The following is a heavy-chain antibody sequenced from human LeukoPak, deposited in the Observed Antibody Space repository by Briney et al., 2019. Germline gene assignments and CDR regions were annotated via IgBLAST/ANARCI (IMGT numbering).Heavy chain of an antibody. D-gene: IGHD5-18*01. V-gene: IGHV3-13*01. CDR3: VREARGYHYTYFDY. CDR2: VSAGHHA. J-gene: IGHJ4*02. Sequence: GGSLRLSCTAPGFTLGGHDMHWVRQTTGDGLEWVAAVSAGHHAFYAGSVKGRFTVSREDAKNSLYLQMNSLRAGDTAVYYCVREARGYHYTYFDYWGQGSLVTVSS. CDR1: GFTLGGHD.